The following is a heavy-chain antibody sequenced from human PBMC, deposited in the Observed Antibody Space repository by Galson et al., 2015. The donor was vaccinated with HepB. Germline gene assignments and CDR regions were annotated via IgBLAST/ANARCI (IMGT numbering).Heavy chain of an antibody. J-gene: IGHJ4*02. D-gene: IGHD5-24*01. CDR1: GYTFTSYG. CDR2: ISAYNGNT. V-gene: IGHV1-18*01. CDR3: ATLSGTSREMATDGAFDY. Sequence: SVKVSCKASGYTFTSYGISWVRQAPGQGLEWMGWISAYNGNTNYAQKLQGRVTMTTDTSTSTAYMELRSLRSDDTAVYYCATLSGTSREMATDGAFDYWGQGTLVTVSS.